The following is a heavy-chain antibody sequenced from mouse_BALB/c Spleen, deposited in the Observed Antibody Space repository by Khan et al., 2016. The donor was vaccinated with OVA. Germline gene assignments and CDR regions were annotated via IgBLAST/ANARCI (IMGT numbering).Heavy chain of an antibody. CDR1: GFAFSSYS. V-gene: IGHV5-6-4*01. CDR3: TIDRNYYGSSFDFDY. D-gene: IGHD1-1*01. Sequence: EVELVESGGGLVKPGGSLKLSCAASGFAFSSYSMSWVRPTPEKRLEWVATITSGGSYTYYPDSVKGRFTISRDNAKTTLYLQMSSLKSEDTAMYYCTIDRNYYGSSFDFDYWGQGTTLTVAS. CDR2: ITSGGSYT. J-gene: IGHJ2*01.